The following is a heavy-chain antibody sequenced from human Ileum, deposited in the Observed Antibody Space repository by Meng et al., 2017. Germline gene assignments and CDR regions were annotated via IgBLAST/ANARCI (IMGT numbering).Heavy chain of an antibody. CDR3: ARIPRQYGSGSYNDY. V-gene: IGHV4-4*02. J-gene: IGHJ4*02. Sequence: QVNWKEQGPGLVKPSGTRSLTCAVSARSSSSSNWCTWVRKAPGKGLEWIGEIYHSGSPNYNPSLKSRVTISVDKSQNQFSLKLNSVTAADTAVYYCARIPRQYGSGSYNDYWGQGTLVTVSS. CDR2: IYHSGSP. D-gene: IGHD3-10*01. CDR1: ARSSSSSNW.